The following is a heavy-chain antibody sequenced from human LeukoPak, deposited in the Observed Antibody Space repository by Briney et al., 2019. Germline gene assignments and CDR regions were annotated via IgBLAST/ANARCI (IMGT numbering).Heavy chain of an antibody. CDR2: IIPIFGTA. J-gene: IGHJ6*02. CDR3: ARDSPGITTFGVAPANYYGMDV. V-gene: IGHV1-69*13. CDR1: GGTFSSYA. Sequence: SVKISCKASGGTFSSYAISWVRQAPGQGLEWMGGIIPIFGTANYAQKFQGRVTITADESTSTAYMELSSLRSEDTAVYYCARDSPGITTFGVAPANYYGMDVWGQGTTVTVSS. D-gene: IGHD3-3*01.